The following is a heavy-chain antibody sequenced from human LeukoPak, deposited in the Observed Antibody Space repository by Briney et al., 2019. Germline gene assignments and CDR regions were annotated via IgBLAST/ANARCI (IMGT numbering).Heavy chain of an antibody. D-gene: IGHD3-9*01. CDR1: GYTFTSYD. CDR2: MNPNSGNT. Sequence: ASVKVSCKASGYTFTSYDINWVRQATGQGLEWMGWMNPNSGNTGYALKFQGRVTMTRNTSISTAYMELSSLRSEDTAVYYCARELRYSDQTTLGVYYYGMDVWGQGTTVTVSS. V-gene: IGHV1-8*01. J-gene: IGHJ6*02. CDR3: ARELRYSDQTTLGVYYYGMDV.